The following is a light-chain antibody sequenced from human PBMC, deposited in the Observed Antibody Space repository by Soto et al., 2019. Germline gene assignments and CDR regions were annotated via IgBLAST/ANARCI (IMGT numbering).Light chain of an antibody. CDR1: QSVNTN. V-gene: IGKV3-15*01. J-gene: IGKJ4*01. Sequence: DIEMTQSPSTLSVSPGERATLSCWASQSVNTNLAWYQQKPGQAPRRLVYGASTRASGIPSRFSGSGSGTEFTLTISSLQSEDFAVYYCQQYKRWPLTFGGGTKVEIK. CDR3: QQYKRWPLT. CDR2: GAS.